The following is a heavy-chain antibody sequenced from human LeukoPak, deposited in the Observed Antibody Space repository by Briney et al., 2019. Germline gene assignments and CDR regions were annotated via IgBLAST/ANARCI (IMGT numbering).Heavy chain of an antibody. Sequence: PVGSLRLSCAASGFTFSRYGMHSVRQAPGKGLDWVAFIGYDGSIKYYADSVRGRFTISRDNSKNTVYLHMNSPRAEDTAVYFCAKRGGMGSTRYYYFDYWGQGTLVTVSS. D-gene: IGHD2-2*01. CDR2: IGYDGSIK. V-gene: IGHV3-30*02. CDR1: GFTFSRYG. J-gene: IGHJ4*02. CDR3: AKRGGMGSTRYYYFDY.